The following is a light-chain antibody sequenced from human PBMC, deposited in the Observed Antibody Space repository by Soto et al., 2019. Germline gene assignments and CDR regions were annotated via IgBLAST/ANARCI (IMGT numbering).Light chain of an antibody. CDR3: GTWHTRLSVVV. Sequence: QSVLTQPPSVSAAPGQKVTISCSGSGSNIGKNDESWYLQLPGAAPKLLIYDTNKRPSGIPDRFSGSKSGTSATLGITGLQTGDEADYFCGTWHTRLSVVVFGGGTKVTVL. J-gene: IGLJ2*01. CDR1: GSNIGKND. V-gene: IGLV1-51*01. CDR2: DTN.